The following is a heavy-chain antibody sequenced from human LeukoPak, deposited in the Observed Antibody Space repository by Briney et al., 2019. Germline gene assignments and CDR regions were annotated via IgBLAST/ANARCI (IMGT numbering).Heavy chain of an antibody. CDR2: IYTSGST. Sequence: SQTLSLTCTVSGGSISSGSYYWSWIRQPAGKGLEWIGRIYTSGSTNYNPSLKSRVTISVDTSKNQFSLKLSSVTAADTAVYYCARGATYYYDSSGHSNSDDAFDIWGQGIMVTVSS. CDR3: ARGATYYYDSSGHSNSDDAFDI. CDR1: GGSISSGSYY. D-gene: IGHD3-22*01. V-gene: IGHV4-61*02. J-gene: IGHJ3*02.